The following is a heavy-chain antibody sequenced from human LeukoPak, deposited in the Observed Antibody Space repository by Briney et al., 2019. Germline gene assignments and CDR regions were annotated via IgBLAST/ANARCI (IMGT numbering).Heavy chain of an antibody. D-gene: IGHD6-13*01. J-gene: IGHJ4*02. V-gene: IGHV3-30-3*01. CDR3: ARDRVAAAGTGSRFDY. Sequence: HPGGSLRLSWAAFGLTFISYPMHSVRQAPGKGLERVAVITYNGSNKYYADSVKGRFTISRDNSKNTLYLQMNSLRAEDTAVYYCARDRVAAAGTGSRFDYWGQGTLVTVSS. CDR2: ITYNGSNK. CDR1: GLTFISYP.